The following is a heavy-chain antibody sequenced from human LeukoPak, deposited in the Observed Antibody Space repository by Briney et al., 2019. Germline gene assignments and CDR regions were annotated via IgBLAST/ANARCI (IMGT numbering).Heavy chain of an antibody. J-gene: IGHJ4*02. V-gene: IGHV3-23*01. CDR1: EVIFSNYV. CDR3: AKGTRLSGSGSYFEI. Sequence: PGASLRLSGASSEVIFSNYVMSCVRQAAGRVLKWVSVISGSGSGTYYADSLKRRFTISRDNSRKTLFLQMNSMGAEDTAVYYCAKGTRLSGSGSYFEIWGQGTLVTVSS. D-gene: IGHD3-10*01. CDR2: ISGSGSGT.